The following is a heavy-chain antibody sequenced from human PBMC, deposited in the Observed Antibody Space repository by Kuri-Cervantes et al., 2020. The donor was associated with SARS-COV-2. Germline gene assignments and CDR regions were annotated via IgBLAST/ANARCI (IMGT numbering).Heavy chain of an antibody. Sequence: GGSLRLSCTTSGFSFRDFGVTWFRQAPGKGLEWVGLIKSKAYGETAEYAASVKGRFTISRDDPKTIAYLQMNSLKTEDTAVYYCTRMSTQYYDFWSGGYRDFDYWGQGTLVTVSS. CDR3: TRMSTQYYDFWSGGYRDFDY. CDR1: GFSFRDFG. J-gene: IGHJ4*02. V-gene: IGHV3-49*03. CDR2: IKSKAYGETA. D-gene: IGHD3-3*01.